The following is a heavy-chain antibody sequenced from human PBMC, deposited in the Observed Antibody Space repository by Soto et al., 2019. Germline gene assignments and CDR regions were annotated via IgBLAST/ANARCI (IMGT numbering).Heavy chain of an antibody. V-gene: IGHV3-30-3*01. CDR2: ISYDGSNK. D-gene: IGHD2-15*01. Sequence: QVQLVESGGGVVQPGRSLRLSCAASGFTFSSYAMHWVRQAPGKGLEWVAVISYDGSNKYYADSMKGRFTISRDNSKNTLYLQMNSLRAEDTAVYYCAGEGYCSGGSCFVYYYYGMDVWGQGTTVTVSS. CDR3: AGEGYCSGGSCFVYYYYGMDV. J-gene: IGHJ6*02. CDR1: GFTFSSYA.